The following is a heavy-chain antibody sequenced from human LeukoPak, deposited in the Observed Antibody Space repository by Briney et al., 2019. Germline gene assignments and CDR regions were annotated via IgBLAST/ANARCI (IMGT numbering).Heavy chain of an antibody. J-gene: IGHJ6*03. CDR2: LIPKFGVP. V-gene: IGHV1-69*13. CDR1: GGTFNTYT. D-gene: IGHD3-3*01. CDR3: ARGRFQHYYYMDV. Sequence: SVKVSCKTSGGTFNTYTVNWVRQAPGQGLEWMGGLIPKFGVPNYAQKFQGRVTITADESTNTASLALSGLTSEDTAIYYCARGRFQHYYYMDVWGAGTAVTVSS.